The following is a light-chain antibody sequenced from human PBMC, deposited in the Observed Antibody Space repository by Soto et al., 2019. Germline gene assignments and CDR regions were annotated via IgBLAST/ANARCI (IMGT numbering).Light chain of an antibody. Sequence: EIVLTQSPGTLSLSPGERATLSCRASQSVSSSYLAWYQQKPGQAPRLLIYGASIRATGIPDRFSGSGSGTDFTLTISRLEPEDIAVYYCQQYGSSSWTFGQGTKVEIK. CDR3: QQYGSSSWT. V-gene: IGKV3-20*01. CDR1: QSVSSSY. J-gene: IGKJ1*01. CDR2: GAS.